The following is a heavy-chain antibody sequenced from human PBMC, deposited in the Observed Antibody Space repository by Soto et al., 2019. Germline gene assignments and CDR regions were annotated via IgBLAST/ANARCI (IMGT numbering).Heavy chain of an antibody. Sequence: GGSLRLSCAASGFTFSDYSMNWVRQAPGKGLDWVSSISSSSRYIYYADSVKARFTISRDNAKNKLYLQRNSLRAEDTAVYDCARGAYYDSSGYYHNWFDPWGQGTLVTVSS. D-gene: IGHD3-22*01. J-gene: IGHJ5*02. CDR1: GFTFSDYS. CDR3: ARGAYYDSSGYYHNWFDP. V-gene: IGHV3-21*01. CDR2: ISSSSRYI.